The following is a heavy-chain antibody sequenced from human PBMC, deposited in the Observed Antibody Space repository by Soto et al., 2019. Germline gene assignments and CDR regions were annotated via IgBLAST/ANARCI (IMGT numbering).Heavy chain of an antibody. J-gene: IGHJ4*02. CDR2: INHSGST. V-gene: IGHV4-34*01. D-gene: IGHD5-18*01. CDR1: DGSFSGYY. Sequence: SETLALPGSVYDGSFSGYYCSWIRQPPGKGLEWIGEINHSGSTNYNPSLKSRVTISVDTSKNQFSLKLSSVTAADTAVYYCARGARIQLWYTGPLWYWGQGTLVTVSS. CDR3: ARGARIQLWYTGPLWY.